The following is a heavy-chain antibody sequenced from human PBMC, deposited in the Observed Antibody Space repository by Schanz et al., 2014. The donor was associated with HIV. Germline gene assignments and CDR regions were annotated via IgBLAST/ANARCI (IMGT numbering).Heavy chain of an antibody. J-gene: IGHJ6*02. V-gene: IGHV1-69*01. CDR3: AESPIFGDVIFYGMDV. CDR1: GGTFSSYA. D-gene: IGHD3-3*02. CDR2: MIPSFRLR. Sequence: QVQLVQSGAEVKKPGSSVKVSCKASGGTFSSYAISWVRQAPGQGLEWMGGMIPSFRLRTYAQKFQGRVTIAADESASTAYMELNSLRSDDTAVYYCAESPIFGDVIFYGMDVWGQGTTVTVSS.